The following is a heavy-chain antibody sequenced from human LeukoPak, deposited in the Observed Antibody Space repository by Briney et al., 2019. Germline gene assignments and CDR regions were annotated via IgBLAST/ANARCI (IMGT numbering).Heavy chain of an antibody. CDR1: GDTFSSYA. J-gene: IGHJ6*01. Sequence: GASVKVSCKASGDTFSSYAINWVRQAPGQGLEWMGRIIPIVGIANYAQKFQGRVTITADKSTSTAYMELRSLRSEDTAVYYCARVSIVNYGMDVWGQGTTVTVSS. CDR2: IIPIVGIA. CDR3: ARVSIVNYGMDV. V-gene: IGHV1-69*04. D-gene: IGHD3-16*02.